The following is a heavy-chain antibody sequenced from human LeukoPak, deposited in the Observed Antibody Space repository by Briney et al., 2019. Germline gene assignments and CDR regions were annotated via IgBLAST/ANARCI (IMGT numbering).Heavy chain of an antibody. J-gene: IGHJ3*02. Sequence: PGGSLRLSCAASGFTFSDYYMSWIRQAPGKGLEWVSYISSSGSTIYYADSVKGRFTISRDTSKNTLYLQMNSLRAEDTAVYYCARSAPYYYGSGSESDAFDIWGQGTMVSVSS. CDR3: ARSAPYYYGSGSESDAFDI. CDR2: ISSSGSTI. V-gene: IGHV3-11*04. D-gene: IGHD3-10*01. CDR1: GFTFSDYY.